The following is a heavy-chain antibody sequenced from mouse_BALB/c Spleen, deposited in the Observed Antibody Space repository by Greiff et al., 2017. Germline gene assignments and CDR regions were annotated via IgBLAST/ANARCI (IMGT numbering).Heavy chain of an antibody. V-gene: IGHV5-17*02. CDR2: ISSGSSTI. CDR3: AREAGTRTWFAY. Sequence: EVKLMESGGGLVQPGGSRKLSCAASGFTFSSFVMHWVRQAPEKGLEWVAYISSGSSTIYYADTVKGRFTISRDNPKNTLFLQMTSLRSEDTAMYYCAREAGTRTWFAYWGQGTLVTVSA. CDR1: GFTFSSFV. J-gene: IGHJ3*01. D-gene: IGHD4-1*01.